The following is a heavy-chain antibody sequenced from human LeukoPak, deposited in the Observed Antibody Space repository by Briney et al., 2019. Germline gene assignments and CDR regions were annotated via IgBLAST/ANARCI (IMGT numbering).Heavy chain of an antibody. CDR3: AEGSDRSGSYNMDC. D-gene: IGHD3-10*01. Sequence: SGGSLRLSCAASAFTFVNYAVNWVRQAPGMGLEWVSGLSGSGASTYYADSVKGRFTISRDNSKNTLYLQMNRLRAEDTAVYYCAEGSDRSGSYNMDCWGQGTLVSVSS. CDR2: LSGSGAST. J-gene: IGHJ4*02. V-gene: IGHV3-23*01. CDR1: AFTFVNYA.